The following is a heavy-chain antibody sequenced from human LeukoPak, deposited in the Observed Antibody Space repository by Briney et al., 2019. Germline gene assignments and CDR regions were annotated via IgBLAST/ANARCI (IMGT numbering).Heavy chain of an antibody. CDR1: GFIFSNYA. V-gene: IGHV3-23*01. CDR2: ISGRSDNT. D-gene: IGHD3-9*01. CDR3: AKWGDYDVLTGYYVSDL. Sequence: GGSLRLSCAASGFIFSNYAMYWVRQAPGKGLEWVSAISGRSDNTYYADSVKGRFTLSRDSSKNTLYLQMNSLRADDTAVYYCAKWGDYDVLTGYYVSDLWGQGTLVTVSS. J-gene: IGHJ5*02.